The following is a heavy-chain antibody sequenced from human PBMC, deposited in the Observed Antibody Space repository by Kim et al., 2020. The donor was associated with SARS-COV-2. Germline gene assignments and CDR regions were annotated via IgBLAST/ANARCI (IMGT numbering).Heavy chain of an antibody. CDR2: ISSSSSYT. D-gene: IGHD2-2*01. CDR3: ARGGDIVVVPAAIPYYYYGMDV. Sequence: GGSLRLSCAASGFTFSDYYMSWIRQAPGKGLEWVSYISSSSSYTNYADSVKGRFTISRDNAKNSLYLQMNSLRAEDTAVYYCARGGDIVVVPAAIPYYYYGMDVWGQGTTVTVSS. CDR1: GFTFSDYY. V-gene: IGHV3-11*06. J-gene: IGHJ6*02.